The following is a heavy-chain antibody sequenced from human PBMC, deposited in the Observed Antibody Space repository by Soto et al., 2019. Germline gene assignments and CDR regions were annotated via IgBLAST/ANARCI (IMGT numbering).Heavy chain of an antibody. Sequence: EVQLLESGGGLVQPGGSLRLSCAASGFTFSSYAMRWVRQAPGKGLEWVSAISGSGGSTYYADSVKGRFTISRDNSKNTLYLQMNSLRAEDTAVYYCAKDQHLEPDPYYFDYWGQGTLVTVSS. CDR3: AKDQHLEPDPYYFDY. CDR2: ISGSGGST. J-gene: IGHJ4*02. V-gene: IGHV3-23*01. D-gene: IGHD1-1*01. CDR1: GFTFSSYA.